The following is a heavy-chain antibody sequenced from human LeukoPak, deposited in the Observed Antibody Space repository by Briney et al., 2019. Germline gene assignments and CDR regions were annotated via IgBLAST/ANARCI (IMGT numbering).Heavy chain of an antibody. CDR1: GVSISSYY. D-gene: IGHD2-8*01. J-gene: IGHJ6*02. V-gene: IGHV4-59*01. CDR2: IYYSGST. CDR3: ARDWGGDCTNGVCYSHGMDV. Sequence: PSETLSLTCTVSGVSISSYYWSWIRQAPGKGLEWIGYIYYSGSTNYNPSLKSRVTISVDTSKNQFSLKLSSVTAADTAVYYCARDWGGDCTNGVCYSHGMDVWGQGTTVTVS.